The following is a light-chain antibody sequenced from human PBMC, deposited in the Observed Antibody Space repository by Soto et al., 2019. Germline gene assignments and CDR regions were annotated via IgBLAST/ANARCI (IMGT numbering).Light chain of an antibody. J-gene: IGKJ1*01. CDR1: QSVSSGY. CDR3: QQYGGSSWT. Sequence: EIVLTQSPGTLSLSPGDGATLSCRASQSVSSGYLAWYQQKPGQAPRLLIYGASRRATGIPDRFSGSGSGTDFTLSISRLEPGDFAVYYCQQYGGSSWTFGQGTKVDIK. V-gene: IGKV3-20*01. CDR2: GAS.